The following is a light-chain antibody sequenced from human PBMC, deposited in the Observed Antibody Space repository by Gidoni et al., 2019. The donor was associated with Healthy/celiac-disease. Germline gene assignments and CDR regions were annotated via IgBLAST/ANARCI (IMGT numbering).Light chain of an antibody. CDR2: DSS. CDR3: QQRSNWPLWT. V-gene: IGKV3-11*01. Sequence: EIVLTQSPATLSLSPGERATPSCRASQNVGSYLAWYQQKPGQAPRLLIYDSSNRATGIPAMFSGSGSGTDFTLTISSLEPEDFAVYYCQQRSNWPLWTFXHXTKVEIK. J-gene: IGKJ1*01. CDR1: QNVGSY.